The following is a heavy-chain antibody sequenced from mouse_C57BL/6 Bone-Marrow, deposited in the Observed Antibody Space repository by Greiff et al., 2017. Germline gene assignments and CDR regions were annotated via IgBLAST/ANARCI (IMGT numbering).Heavy chain of an antibody. Sequence: QVQLQQPGAELVMPGASVKLSCKASGYTFTSYWMHWVKQRPGQGLEWIGEIDPSDSYTNYNQKFKGKSTLTVDKSSSTAYMQLSSLTSEDSAVYYCAIYDGYDVPSYWGQGTLVTVSA. CDR3: AIYDGYDVPSY. CDR2: IDPSDSYT. V-gene: IGHV1-69*01. D-gene: IGHD2-2*01. J-gene: IGHJ3*01. CDR1: GYTFTSYW.